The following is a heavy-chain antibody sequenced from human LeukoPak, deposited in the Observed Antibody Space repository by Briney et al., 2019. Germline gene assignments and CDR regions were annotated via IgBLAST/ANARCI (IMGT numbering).Heavy chain of an antibody. CDR2: IYYSGST. V-gene: IGHV4-59*08. J-gene: IGHJ4*02. Sequence: NASETLSLTCTVSGSSISSYYWSWIRQPPGKGLEWIGYIYYSGSTNYNPSLKSRVTISVDTSKNQFSLKLSSVTAADTAVYYCARLKNYYFDYWGQGTLVTVSS. CDR1: GSSISSYY. CDR3: ARLKNYYFDY.